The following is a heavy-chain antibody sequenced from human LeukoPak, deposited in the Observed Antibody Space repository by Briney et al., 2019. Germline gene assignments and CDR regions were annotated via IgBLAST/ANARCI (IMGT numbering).Heavy chain of an antibody. Sequence: GGSLRLSCAASGFTVSSNYMSWVRQAPGKGLEWVSVIYSGGSTYYADSVKGRFTISRDNSKSTLYLQMNSLRAEDTAVYYCARALGIVGATYYFDYWGQGTLVTVSS. CDR1: GFTVSSNY. CDR2: IYSGGST. V-gene: IGHV3-53*01. J-gene: IGHJ4*02. CDR3: ARALGIVGATYYFDY. D-gene: IGHD1-26*01.